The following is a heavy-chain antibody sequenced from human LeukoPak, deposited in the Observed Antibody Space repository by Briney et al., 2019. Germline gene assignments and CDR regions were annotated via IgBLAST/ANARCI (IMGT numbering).Heavy chain of an antibody. V-gene: IGHV1-2*02. Sequence: GASVKVSCKASGYTFTGYYIHWLRQAPGQGLEWMGWIRPNSGGTNYAQKFQGRVTVTRDTSISTAYMELSSLRSDDTSVFYCAGSIAATGHMPHDYWGQGTLVTVSS. CDR1: GYTFTGYY. D-gene: IGHD6-25*01. CDR3: AGSIAATGHMPHDY. CDR2: IRPNSGGT. J-gene: IGHJ4*02.